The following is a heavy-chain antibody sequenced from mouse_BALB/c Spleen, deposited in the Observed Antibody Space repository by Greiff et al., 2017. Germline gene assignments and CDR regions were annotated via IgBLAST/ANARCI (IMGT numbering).Heavy chain of an antibody. CDR3: ARQKEVWLYYFDY. CDR2: ISSGGGST. D-gene: IGHD2-10*02. CDR1: GFAFSSYD. V-gene: IGHV5-12-1*01. Sequence: EVKLMESGGGLVKPGGSLKLSCAASGFAFSSYDMSWVRQTPEKRLEWVAYISSGGGSTYYPDTVKGRFTISSDNAKNTLYLQMSSLKSEDTAMYYCARQKEVWLYYFDYWGQGTTLTVSS. J-gene: IGHJ2*01.